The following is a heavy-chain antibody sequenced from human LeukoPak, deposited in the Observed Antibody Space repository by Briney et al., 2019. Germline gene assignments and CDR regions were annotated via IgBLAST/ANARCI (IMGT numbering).Heavy chain of an antibody. D-gene: IGHD4-23*01. CDR3: ASLAGGNSESSDAFDI. CDR1: GYTFTSYG. J-gene: IGHJ3*02. CDR2: INPRGGST. V-gene: IGHV1-46*04. Sequence: GASVMLSCKASGYTFTSYGISWGRQAPGQGLDWRVIINPRGGSTSYAEKVQGRVTITRDMSTSTVYMEMSSLRSEDTAVYYCASLAGGNSESSDAFDIWGQGTMVTVSS.